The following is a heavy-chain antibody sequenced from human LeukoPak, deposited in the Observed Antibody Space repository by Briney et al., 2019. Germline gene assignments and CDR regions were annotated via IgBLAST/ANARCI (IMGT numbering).Heavy chain of an antibody. CDR3: AKRARGSSTSLHFDY. CDR2: ISGSGGST. D-gene: IGHD2-2*01. Sequence: GGSLRLSCAASGFTFSSYSMNWVRQAPGKGLEWVSAISGSGGSTYYADSVKGRFTISRDNSKNTLYLQMNSLRAEDTAVYYCAKRARGSSTSLHFDYWGQGTLVTISS. V-gene: IGHV3-23*01. CDR1: GFTFSSYS. J-gene: IGHJ4*02.